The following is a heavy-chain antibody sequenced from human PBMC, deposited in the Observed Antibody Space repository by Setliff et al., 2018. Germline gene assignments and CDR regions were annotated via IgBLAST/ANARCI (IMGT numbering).Heavy chain of an antibody. D-gene: IGHD3-22*01. CDR1: GFTFSNYA. CDR3: AKLPNSYYYDNNGRWFDP. V-gene: IGHV3-33*08. Sequence: GGSLRLSCAASGFTFSNYAMGWVRQAPGKGLEWVAVIWYDGSNKYYADSVKGRFTISRDNSRNTLYLQMNSLRADDTAVYYCAKLPNSYYYDNNGRWFDPWGQGTLVTVSS. CDR2: IWYDGSNK. J-gene: IGHJ5*02.